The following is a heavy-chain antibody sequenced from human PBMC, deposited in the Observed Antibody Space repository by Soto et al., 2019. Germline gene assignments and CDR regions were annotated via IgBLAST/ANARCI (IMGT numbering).Heavy chain of an antibody. Sequence: SETLSLTCTVSGGSISSYYWSWIRQPPGKGLEWIGYIYYSGSTNYNPSLKSRVTISVDTSKNQFSLKLSSVTAADTAVYYCARMLGYYDFWSGPPNFDYWGQGTLVTVSS. CDR2: IYYSGST. CDR3: ARMLGYYDFWSGPPNFDY. CDR1: GGSISSYY. V-gene: IGHV4-59*01. D-gene: IGHD3-3*01. J-gene: IGHJ4*02.